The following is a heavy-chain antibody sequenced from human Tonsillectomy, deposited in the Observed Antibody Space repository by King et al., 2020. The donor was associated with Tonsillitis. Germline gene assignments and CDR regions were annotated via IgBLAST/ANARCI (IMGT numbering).Heavy chain of an antibody. J-gene: IGHJ6*03. CDR3: ARDPRHCSSTSCYGKFYFYYYMDV. Sequence: QLVHSGAEVKKPGASVKVSCKASGYTFTSYGISWVRQAPGQGLEWLGWISGYNGNTNYAQRLQDRVTMTTDTSTSTAFMELRSRRSDDTAVYYCARDPRHCSSTSCYGKFYFYYYMDVWGKGTTVTVSS. D-gene: IGHD2-2*01. CDR1: GYTFTSYG. V-gene: IGHV1-18*01. CDR2: ISGYNGNT.